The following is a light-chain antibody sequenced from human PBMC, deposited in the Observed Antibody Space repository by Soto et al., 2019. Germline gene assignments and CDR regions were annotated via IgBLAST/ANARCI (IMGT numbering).Light chain of an antibody. Sequence: QSVLTQPPSASGTPGQRVTISCSGSSSNIGRNTVNWYQQLPGTAPKRLIYSNSQRPSGVPDRFSASKSGTSASLAISGLQSEDEADYYCAAWDDSLNGSYVFGTGTKVTVL. CDR2: SNS. CDR3: AAWDDSLNGSYV. J-gene: IGLJ1*01. V-gene: IGLV1-44*01. CDR1: SSNIGRNT.